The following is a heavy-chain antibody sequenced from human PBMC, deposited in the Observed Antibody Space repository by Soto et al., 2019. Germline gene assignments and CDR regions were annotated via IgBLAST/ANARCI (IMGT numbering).Heavy chain of an antibody. V-gene: IGHV4-30-2*01. CDR2: IYHSGTT. J-gene: IGHJ6*02. CDR3: ARSPRYFYGLDA. CDR1: GGSISSGGNS. Sequence: PSETLSLTCAVSGGSISSGGNSWSWVRQPPGKGRAWIGCIYHSGTTYYNPSLKSRVTISVDRSKNHFSLKLTSVTAADAAVYYCARSPRYFYGLDAWGQGTTVTVSS.